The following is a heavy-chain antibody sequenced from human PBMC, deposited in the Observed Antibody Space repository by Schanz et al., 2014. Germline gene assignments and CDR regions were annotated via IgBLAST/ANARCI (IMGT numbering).Heavy chain of an antibody. Sequence: EVQLVESGGGLVQPGGSLSLSFSSSFLTLRSSWMHWVRQAPGKGPEWISHIRADGRMTNYAASVEGRFTISRDVAKNTLYLQMFSLRAEDMGVYYCAGGKTTGLAYWGQGTQVAVSS. V-gene: IGHV3-74*01. CDR3: AGGKTTGLAY. CDR2: IRADGRMT. D-gene: IGHD4-4*01. CDR1: FLTLRSSW. J-gene: IGHJ4*02.